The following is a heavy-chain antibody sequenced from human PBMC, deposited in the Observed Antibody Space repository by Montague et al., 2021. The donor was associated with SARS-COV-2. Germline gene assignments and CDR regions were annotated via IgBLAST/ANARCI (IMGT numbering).Heavy chain of an antibody. CDR1: GFTFDDYG. D-gene: IGHD3-22*01. CDR2: INWNGGST. CDR3: ARDGTYYYDSSGYLGRGVGAFDI. Sequence: SLRLSCAASGFTFDDYGMSWVRQAPGKGLEWVSGINWNGGSTGYADSVKGRFTISRDNAENSLYLQMNSLRAEDTALYYCARDGTYYYDSSGYLGRGVGAFDIWGQGTMVTVSS. J-gene: IGHJ3*02. V-gene: IGHV3-20*04.